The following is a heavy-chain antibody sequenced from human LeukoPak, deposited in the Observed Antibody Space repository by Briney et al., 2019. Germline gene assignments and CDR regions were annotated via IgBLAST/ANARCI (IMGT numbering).Heavy chain of an antibody. Sequence: PGGSLRLSCAASGFTFSSYEMNWVRQAPGKGLEWVSYISSSGSTIYYADSVKGRFTISRDNSKNTLYLQMNSLRADDTAVYYCAKDSRWPNDAFDIWGQGTLVTVSS. D-gene: IGHD6-13*01. CDR1: GFTFSSYE. CDR3: AKDSRWPNDAFDI. CDR2: ISSSGSTI. J-gene: IGHJ3*02. V-gene: IGHV3-48*03.